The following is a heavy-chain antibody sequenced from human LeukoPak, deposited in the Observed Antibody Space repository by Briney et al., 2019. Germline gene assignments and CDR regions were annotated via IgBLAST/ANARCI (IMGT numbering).Heavy chain of an antibody. J-gene: IGHJ4*02. CDR1: GGSFSGYY. V-gene: IGHV4-34*01. CDR3: ASRRADGSGSDYYFDY. D-gene: IGHD3-10*01. CDR2: INHSGIT. Sequence: SETLSLTCAVYGGSFSGYYWIWIRQPPGKGLEWIGEINHSGITNYNPSLKSRVTISVDTSKNQFSLKLSSVTAADTAVYYCASRRADGSGSDYYFDYWGQGTLVTVSS.